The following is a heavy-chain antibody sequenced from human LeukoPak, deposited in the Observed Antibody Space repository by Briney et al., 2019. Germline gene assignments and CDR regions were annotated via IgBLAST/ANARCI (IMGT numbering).Heavy chain of an antibody. CDR2: ISSGSDYI. Sequence: GGSLRLSCAASGFTFRRYSMNWVRQAPGKGLEWVSTISSGSDYIYYADSVRGRFTISRDNFRNSVFLEVNSLRAEDTAIYYCARDLSLAMPGGFDYWGQGILVTVSS. V-gene: IGHV3-21*01. CDR1: GFTFRRYS. CDR3: ARDLSLAMPGGFDY. D-gene: IGHD1-26*01. J-gene: IGHJ4*02.